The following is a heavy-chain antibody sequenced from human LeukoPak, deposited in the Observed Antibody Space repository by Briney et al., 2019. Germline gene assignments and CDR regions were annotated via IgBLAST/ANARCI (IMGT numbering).Heavy chain of an antibody. Sequence: GGSLRLSCAASGFIFSSYSMNWVRQAPGKALEGGSSISSSSTYIYYADSVKGRFTISRDNAKNSLYLQMNRLRAEDTAVYYSARPHPGDYSDFQSDYWGQGTLAT. D-gene: IGHD4-11*01. CDR1: GFIFSSYS. J-gene: IGHJ4*02. CDR2: ISSSSTYI. CDR3: ARPHPGDYSDFQSDY. V-gene: IGHV3-21*01.